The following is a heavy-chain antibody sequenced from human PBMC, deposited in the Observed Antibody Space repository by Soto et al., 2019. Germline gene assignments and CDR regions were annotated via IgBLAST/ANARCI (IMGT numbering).Heavy chain of an antibody. CDR3: ARTTWGYGEPLDS. CDR2: ISWNSDST. D-gene: IGHD4-17*01. V-gene: IGHV3-9*01. CDR1: GFTFDDYA. J-gene: IGHJ4*02. Sequence: EVHLVESGGGVAQPGRSLRLSCATSGFTFDDYAMHWVRQAPGKGLEWVSGISWNSDSTGYADSVKGRFTIPRDNAKKSLFLQMNSLRSEDTAFYFCARTTWGYGEPLDSWGQGTLVTVSS.